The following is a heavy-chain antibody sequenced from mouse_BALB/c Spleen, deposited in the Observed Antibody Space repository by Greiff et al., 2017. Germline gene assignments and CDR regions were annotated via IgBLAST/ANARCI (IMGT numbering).Heavy chain of an antibody. J-gene: IGHJ2*01. Sequence: EVKLVESGGGLVQPGGSRKLSCAASGFTFSSFGMHWVRQAPEKGLEWVAYISSGSSTIYYADTVKGRFTISRDNPKNTLFLQMTSLRSEDTAMYYCARHGNLYFDYWGQGTTLTVSS. CDR1: GFTFSSFG. CDR2: ISSGSSTI. V-gene: IGHV5-17*02. D-gene: IGHD2-1*01. CDR3: ARHGNLYFDY.